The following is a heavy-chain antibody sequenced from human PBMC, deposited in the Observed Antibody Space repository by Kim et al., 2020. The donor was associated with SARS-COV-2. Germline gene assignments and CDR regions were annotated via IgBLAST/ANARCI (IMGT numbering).Heavy chain of an antibody. CDR2: IYHSGST. Sequence: SETLSLTCAVSGGSISSSNWWSWVRQPPGKGLEWIGEIYHSGSTNYNPPLKSRVTISVDKSKNQFSLKLSSVTAADTAVYYCGTAMVKDAFDIWGQGTMVTVSS. J-gene: IGHJ3*02. CDR1: GGSISSSNW. CDR3: GTAMVKDAFDI. V-gene: IGHV4-4*02. D-gene: IGHD5-18*01.